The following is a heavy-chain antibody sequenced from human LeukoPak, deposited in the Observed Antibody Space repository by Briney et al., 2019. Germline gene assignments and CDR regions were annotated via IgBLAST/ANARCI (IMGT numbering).Heavy chain of an antibody. J-gene: IGHJ3*02. CDR1: GGSFSGYY. CDR2: INHSGST. CDR3: ARDDSWGSGNGGFDI. V-gene: IGHV4-34*01. Sequence: SETLSLTCAVYGGSFSGYYWSWIRQPPGKGLEWIGEINHSGSTNYNPSLKSRVTISVDTSKNQFSLKLSSVTAADTAVYYCARDDSWGSGNGGFDIWGQGTMVTVSS. D-gene: IGHD3-10*01.